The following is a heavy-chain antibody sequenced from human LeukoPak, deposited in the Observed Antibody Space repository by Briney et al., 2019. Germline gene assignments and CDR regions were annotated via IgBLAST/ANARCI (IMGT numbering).Heavy chain of an antibody. CDR2: IKQDGSEK. V-gene: IGHV3-7*01. D-gene: IGHD1-26*01. J-gene: IGHJ3*01. Sequence: GGSLRLSCAASGFTFSSYAMSWVRQAPGKGLEWVANIKQDGSEKYYVDSVKGRFTISRDNAKNSLFLQMNSLRAEDTAVYYCARDEHSPPWAFDFWGQGTMVTVSS. CDR1: GFTFSSYA. CDR3: ARDEHSPPWAFDF.